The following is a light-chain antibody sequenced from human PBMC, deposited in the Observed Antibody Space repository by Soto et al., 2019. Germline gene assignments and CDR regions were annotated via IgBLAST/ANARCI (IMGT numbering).Light chain of an antibody. CDR1: QSVSSAY. V-gene: IGKV3-20*01. CDR3: QQYGNSTIT. CDR2: DVS. J-gene: IGKJ5*01. Sequence: IVLTQYPGTLSLSPGERATLSCRASQSVSSAYLAWYQQKPGQAPRLIIYDVSSRATGIPDRFSGSGSGTDGTITVSRLEKEDFSVYDCQQYGNSTITFGQGTRLEI.